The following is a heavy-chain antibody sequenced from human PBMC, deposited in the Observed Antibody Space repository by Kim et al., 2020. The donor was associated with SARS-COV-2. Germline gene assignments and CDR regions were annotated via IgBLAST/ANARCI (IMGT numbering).Heavy chain of an antibody. J-gene: IGHJ4*02. Sequence: TGYAQKFQGRVTLTWDTSIRTADMELNSLRADDTAVYFCARATTVISRNDYWGQGTLVTVSS. D-gene: IGHD4-17*01. CDR2: T. CDR3: ARATTVISRNDY. V-gene: IGHV1-8*01.